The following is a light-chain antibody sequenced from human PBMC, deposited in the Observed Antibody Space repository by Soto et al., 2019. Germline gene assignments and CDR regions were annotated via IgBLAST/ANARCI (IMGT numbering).Light chain of an antibody. CDR1: QSVLYSSNNENY. Sequence: DIVMTQSPDSLAVSLGERATINCKSSQSVLYSSNNENYLAWYQQKPGQPPSLLIYWASTRESGVRDRFSGSGSGTDSTLTISSLQAEDVAVYYCQQYYSTPPTFGQGTKVEIK. CDR3: QQYYSTPPT. J-gene: IGKJ1*01. CDR2: WAS. V-gene: IGKV4-1*01.